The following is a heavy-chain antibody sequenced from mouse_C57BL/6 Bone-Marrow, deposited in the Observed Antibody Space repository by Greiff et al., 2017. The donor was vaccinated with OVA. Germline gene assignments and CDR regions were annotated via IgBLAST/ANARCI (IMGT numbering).Heavy chain of an antibody. D-gene: IGHD1-1*01. Sequence: VQLQQSGAELMKPGASVKLSCKATGYTFTGYWIEWVKQRPGHGLEWIGEILPGRGSTNYNEKFKGKATFTADTSSNTAYMQLSSLTTEDSAIDYCARRGDYYGSSETYWGQGTLVTVSA. V-gene: IGHV1-9*01. CDR1: GYTFTGYW. CDR3: ARRGDYYGSSETY. CDR2: ILPGRGST. J-gene: IGHJ3*01.